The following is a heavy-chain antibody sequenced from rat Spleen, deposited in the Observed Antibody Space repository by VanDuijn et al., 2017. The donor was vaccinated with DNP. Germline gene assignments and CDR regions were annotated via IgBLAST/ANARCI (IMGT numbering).Heavy chain of an antibody. CDR1: GFSLTTNG. Sequence: VQVKESGPGLVQSSQTLSLTCTVSGFSLTTNGVSWVRQPPGKGLEWMGVMWSGGSTAYNSALKSRLSISRDTSKSQVFLKMNSLQTDDTAIYFCTYNNYYWGQGVMVTVSS. CDR2: MWSGGST. J-gene: IGHJ2*01. CDR3: TYNNYY. D-gene: IGHD1-10*01. V-gene: IGHV2S63*01.